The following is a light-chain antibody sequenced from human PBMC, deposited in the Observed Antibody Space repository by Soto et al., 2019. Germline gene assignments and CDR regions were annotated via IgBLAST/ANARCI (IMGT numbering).Light chain of an antibody. J-gene: IGKJ1*01. CDR2: GAS. CDR3: QQYGSSRT. Sequence: EIVMTQSPVTLSVSPVERATLSCRASQSVSSSYLAWYQQKPGQAPRLLIYGASSRATGIPDRFSGSGSGTDFTLTISRLEPEDFAVYYCQQYGSSRTFGQGTKVDIK. CDR1: QSVSSSY. V-gene: IGKV3-20*01.